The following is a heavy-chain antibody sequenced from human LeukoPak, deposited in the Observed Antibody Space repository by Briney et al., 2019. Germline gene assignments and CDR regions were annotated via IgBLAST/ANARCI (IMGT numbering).Heavy chain of an antibody. CDR2: INPSGGST. J-gene: IGHJ3*02. CDR1: GYTFSSYY. Sequence: GASVKVSCKASGYTFSSYYIHWVRQAPGQGLEWMGIINPSGGSTSYAQKFQGRVTMTRDTSTSTLYMELSSLRSEDTAVYYCARAGYCSSTSCRSGDAFDIWGQGTMVTVSS. CDR3: ARAGYCSSTSCRSGDAFDI. D-gene: IGHD2-2*01. V-gene: IGHV1-46*01.